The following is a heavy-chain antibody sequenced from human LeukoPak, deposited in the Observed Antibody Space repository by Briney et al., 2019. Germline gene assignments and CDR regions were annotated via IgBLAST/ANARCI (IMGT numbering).Heavy chain of an antibody. CDR2: IYYSGST. D-gene: IGHD6-19*01. Sequence: SETLSLTCFVSGGSISSYYWSWIRQPPGKGLEWIGYIYYSGSTNYNPSLKSRVTISVDTSKNQFSLRLSSVTAADTAVYYCARVIAVTGAFNAFDIWGQGTMVTVS. V-gene: IGHV4-59*01. J-gene: IGHJ3*02. CDR1: GGSISSYY. CDR3: ARVIAVTGAFNAFDI.